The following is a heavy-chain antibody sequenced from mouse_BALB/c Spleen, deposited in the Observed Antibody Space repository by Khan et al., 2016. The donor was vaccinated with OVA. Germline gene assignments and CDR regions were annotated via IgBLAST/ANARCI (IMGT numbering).Heavy chain of an antibody. CDR2: ISSGSSTI. J-gene: IGHJ1*01. CDR1: GFTFSSFG. D-gene: IGHD2-14*01. Sequence: EVELVESGGGLVQPGGSRKLSCAAPGFTFSSFGMHWVRQAPEKGLEWVAYISSGSSTIYYADTVKGRFTISRDNPKNTLFLQMTSLRSEDTAMYYCARSRYDLGYFDVWGAGTTVTVSA. CDR3: ARSRYDLGYFDV. V-gene: IGHV5-17*02.